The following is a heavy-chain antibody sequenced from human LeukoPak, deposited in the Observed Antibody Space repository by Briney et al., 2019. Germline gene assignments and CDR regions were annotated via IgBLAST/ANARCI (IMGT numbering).Heavy chain of an antibody. CDR1: GFTFSTSG. D-gene: IGHD3-16*01. J-gene: IGHJ3*02. CDR2: ISYDGSYK. CDR3: ASWDPQLGDAFDI. Sequence: GRSLRLSCAASGFTFSTSGMHWVRQSPGKGLKWMALISYDGSYKDFADSVQGRFTISRDNSKNTLYLQMNSLRPEDTAVYYCASWDPQLGDAFDIWGQGTMVTVSS. V-gene: IGHV3-30*03.